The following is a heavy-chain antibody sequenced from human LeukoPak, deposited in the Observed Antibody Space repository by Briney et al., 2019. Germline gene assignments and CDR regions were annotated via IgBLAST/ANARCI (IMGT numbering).Heavy chain of an antibody. D-gene: IGHD6-13*01. J-gene: IGHJ4*02. CDR2: ISHDGSKN. Sequence: PGGSLRLSCAASGFSITTYAMHWVRQAPGKGLESVADISHDGSKNYYADSVKGRFTISRDLSKNTLYLQMNSLRSDDTAVYYCARDGSSSVDYWGQGTLVTVSS. CDR1: GFSITTYA. CDR3: ARDGSSSVDY. V-gene: IGHV3-30*04.